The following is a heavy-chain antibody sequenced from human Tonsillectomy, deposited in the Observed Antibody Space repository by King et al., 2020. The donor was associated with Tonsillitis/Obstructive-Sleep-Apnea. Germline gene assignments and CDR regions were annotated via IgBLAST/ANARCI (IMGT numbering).Heavy chain of an antibody. CDR1: GFAFRTYG. Sequence: VQLVESGGGVVQPGRSLRLSCAASGFAFRTYGMHWVRHPPGKGLEWVAVIWFDGSKKYYADSVKGRFTISRDNSKNTLYLQMNSVRAEDTAVYYCTRVREGGVDYWGQGTLVTVSS. J-gene: IGHJ4*02. CDR2: IWFDGSKK. D-gene: IGHD3-10*01. V-gene: IGHV3-33*01. CDR3: TRVREGGVDY.